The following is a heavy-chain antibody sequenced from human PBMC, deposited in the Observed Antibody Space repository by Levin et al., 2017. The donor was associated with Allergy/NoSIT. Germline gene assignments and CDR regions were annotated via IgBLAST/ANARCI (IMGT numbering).Heavy chain of an antibody. CDR3: AGQEDHYYYGMDV. Sequence: GESLKISCAASGFTFSTYRMNWVRQAPGKGLEWVSSISSSNIYMYYADSVKGRFTISRDNAKNSLYLQMNSLRVEDTAVYYCAGQEDHYYYGMDVWGQGTTVTVSS. J-gene: IGHJ6*02. CDR2: ISSSNIYM. V-gene: IGHV3-21*01. CDR1: GFTFSTYR.